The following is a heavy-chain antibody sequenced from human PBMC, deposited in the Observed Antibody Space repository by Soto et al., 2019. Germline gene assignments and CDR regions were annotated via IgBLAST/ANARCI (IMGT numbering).Heavy chain of an antibody. CDR1: GGTFGNYA. J-gene: IGHJ6*02. V-gene: IGHV1-69*06. CDR3: AGVSIPGIYGEDV. Sequence: SVKVSCKASGGTFGNYAISWVRQAPGQGLEWMGKIIPIFKTANYAQKFQGRITITADRSPRTDIAYMELSSLRSEDTALYYCAGVSIPGIYGEDVWGQGTTVTVSS. D-gene: IGHD2-2*01. CDR2: IIPIFKTA.